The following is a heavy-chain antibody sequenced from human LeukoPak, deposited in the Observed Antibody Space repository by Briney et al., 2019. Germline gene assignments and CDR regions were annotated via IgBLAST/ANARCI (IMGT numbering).Heavy chain of an antibody. CDR1: GYRFTSYW. D-gene: IGHD3-22*01. Sequence: GESLKISFKGSGYRFTSYWIGWVRQVPGKGLEWMGIIYPGDSDTRYSPSFQGQVTISADKSISTAYLQWSSLKASDTAMYYCVRTYYYDSSGYYLFDYWGQGTLVTVSS. CDR2: IYPGDSDT. CDR3: VRTYYYDSSGYYLFDY. V-gene: IGHV5-51*01. J-gene: IGHJ4*02.